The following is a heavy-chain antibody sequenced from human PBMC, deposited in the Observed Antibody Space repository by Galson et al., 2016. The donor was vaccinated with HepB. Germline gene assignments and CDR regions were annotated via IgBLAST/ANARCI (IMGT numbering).Heavy chain of an antibody. V-gene: IGHV1-24*01. Sequence: SCKVSGSTLHELSIHWVRQAPGKGLEWMGGFDPEDGKMIYAQRFRGRVTMTEDTSTDTDYMELSSLRSEDTAIYYWTSAPLLPYGTNVRGWFDPWGQGTLVIVSS. CDR2: FDPEDGKM. J-gene: IGHJ5*02. CDR1: GSTLHELS. D-gene: IGHD4-17*01. CDR3: TSAPLLPYGTNVRGWFDP.